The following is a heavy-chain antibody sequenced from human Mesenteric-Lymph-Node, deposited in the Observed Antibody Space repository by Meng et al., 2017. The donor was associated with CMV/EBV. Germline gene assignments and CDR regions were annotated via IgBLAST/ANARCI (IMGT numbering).Heavy chain of an antibody. CDR3: ATGSGDYGA. CDR2: IKQDGSEK. J-gene: IGHJ5*02. CDR1: GFTLSSYW. D-gene: IGHD3-10*01. V-gene: IGHV3-7*01. Sequence: GESLKISCAASGFTLSSYWMSWVRQAPGKGLEWVANIKQDGSEKYYVDSVKGRFTISRDNAKNSLYLQMNSLRAEDTAVYYCATGSGDYGAWGQGTLVTVSS.